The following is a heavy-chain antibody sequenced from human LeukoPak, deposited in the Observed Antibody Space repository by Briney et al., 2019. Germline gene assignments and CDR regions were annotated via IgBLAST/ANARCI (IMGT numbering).Heavy chain of an antibody. V-gene: IGHV3-21*01. CDR2: ISSSSSYI. J-gene: IGHJ6*04. D-gene: IGHD3-10*01. CDR3: ARDRSGSDYGMDV. Sequence: GGSLRLSCAASGFTFSSYSMNWVRQAPGKGLEWGSSISSSSSYIYYADSVKGRFTISRDNAKNSLYLQMNSLRAEDTAVYYCARDRSGSDYGMDVWGKGTTVTVSS. CDR1: GFTFSSYS.